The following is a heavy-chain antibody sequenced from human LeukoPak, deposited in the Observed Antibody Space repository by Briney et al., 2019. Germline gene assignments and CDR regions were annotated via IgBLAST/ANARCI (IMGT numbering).Heavy chain of an antibody. CDR3: AREGPSGGGTFNAAFDI. D-gene: IGHD4-23*01. CDR1: GFSLSPYS. CDR2: IWFDGRTE. J-gene: IGHJ3*02. V-gene: IGHV3-33*01. Sequence: PGGSLRLSCAASGFSLSPYSVDWVRQAPGKGLEWVAVIWFDGRTEYYADSVKARFTISRDDSKNTVNLEMNSLRADDTAVYYCAREGPSGGGTFNAAFDIWGQGTMVIVSS.